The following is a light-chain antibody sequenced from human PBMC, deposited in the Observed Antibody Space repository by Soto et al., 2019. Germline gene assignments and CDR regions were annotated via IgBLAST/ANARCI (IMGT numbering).Light chain of an antibody. CDR3: ATWDDGLSGPV. Sequence: QAVVTQPPSASGTPGQRVTISCSGSNSNIGGNTVNWYQQLPGAAPKLLIYSDNQRPSGVPDRFSGSRSGTSASLAISGLQSEDEADYFCATWDDGLSGPVFGGGTKLTVL. J-gene: IGLJ2*01. CDR1: NSNIGGNT. CDR2: SDN. V-gene: IGLV1-44*01.